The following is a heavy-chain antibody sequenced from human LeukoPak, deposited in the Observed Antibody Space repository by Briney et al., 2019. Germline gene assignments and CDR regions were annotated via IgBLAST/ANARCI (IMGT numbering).Heavy chain of an antibody. CDR3: ATYSSLNRREFQY. V-gene: IGHV3-9*01. CDR2: ISWDSGSV. Sequence: PGGSLRLSCAASGFTFDDYAMHWVRQAPGKGLEWVSGISWDSGSVDSADSVEGRFTISRDNAKNSLYLQMNSLRAEDTAVYYCATYSSLNRREFQYWGQGTLLTVSS. CDR1: GFTFDDYA. J-gene: IGHJ1*01. D-gene: IGHD3-22*01.